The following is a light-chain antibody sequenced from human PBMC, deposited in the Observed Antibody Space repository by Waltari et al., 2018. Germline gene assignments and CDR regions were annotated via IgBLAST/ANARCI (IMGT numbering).Light chain of an antibody. CDR2: QAS. Sequence: DIQMTQSPSTLSASVGDRVTISCRASQTIMSWVAWYQQKPGKAPKVLIYQASILESGVPSRFRGSGSGTEFTLTISSLQPDDFATYYCQQYNGYSGTFGQGTKVEIQ. V-gene: IGKV1-5*03. CDR3: QQYNGYSGT. CDR1: QTIMSW. J-gene: IGKJ1*01.